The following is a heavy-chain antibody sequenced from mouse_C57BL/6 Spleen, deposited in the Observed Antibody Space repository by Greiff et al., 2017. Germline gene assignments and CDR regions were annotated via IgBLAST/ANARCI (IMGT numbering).Heavy chain of an antibody. CDR1: GYAFSSSW. CDR2: IYPGDGDT. D-gene: IGHD2-3*01. CDR3: ARLDLYDGYAYWYFDV. V-gene: IGHV1-82*01. J-gene: IGHJ1*03. Sequence: VKLVESGPELVKPGASVKISCKASGYAFSSSWMNWVKQRPGKGLEWIGRIYPGDGDTNYNGKFKGKATLTADKSSSTAYMQLSSLTSEDSAVYFCARLDLYDGYAYWYFDVWGTGTTVTVSS.